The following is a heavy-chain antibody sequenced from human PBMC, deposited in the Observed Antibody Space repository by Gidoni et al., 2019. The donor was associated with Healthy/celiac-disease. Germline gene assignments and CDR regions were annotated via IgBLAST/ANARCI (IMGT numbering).Heavy chain of an antibody. CDR2: INHSGST. V-gene: IGHV4-34*01. CDR1: GGSFSGYY. CDR3: ARGGGHAYFDY. J-gene: IGHJ4*02. Sequence: QVQLQPWGAGLLKPSETLSLTCAVYGGSFSGYYWSWIRQPPGKGLEWIGEINHSGSTNYNPSLKSRVTISVDTSKNQFSLKLSSVTAADTAVYYCARGGGHAYFDYWGQGTLVTVSS.